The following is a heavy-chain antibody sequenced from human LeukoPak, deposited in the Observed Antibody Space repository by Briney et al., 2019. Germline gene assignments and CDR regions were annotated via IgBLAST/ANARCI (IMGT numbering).Heavy chain of an antibody. Sequence: GGSLRLSCAASGFTFSFYAMTWVRQAPGKGLDWVSAISGSGGYTYYADSAKGRFTISRDNSKNTLYLQMNSLRAEDAAVYYCAKGASQYCGGDCYSEGGGEPDPYYFDYWGQGTLVTVSS. V-gene: IGHV3-23*01. CDR1: GFTFSFYA. J-gene: IGHJ4*02. CDR2: ISGSGGYT. D-gene: IGHD2-21*02. CDR3: AKGASQYCGGDCYSEGGGEPDPYYFDY.